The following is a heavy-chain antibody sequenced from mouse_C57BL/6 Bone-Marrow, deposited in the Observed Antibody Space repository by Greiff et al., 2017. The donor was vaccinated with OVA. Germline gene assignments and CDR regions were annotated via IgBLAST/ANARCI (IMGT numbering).Heavy chain of an antibody. CDR3: TRREDYYGAMDY. D-gene: IGHD1-1*01. J-gene: IGHJ4*01. CDR1: GYTFTDYE. V-gene: IGHV1-15*01. CDR2: IDPETGGT. Sequence: QVQLQQSGAELVRPGASVTLSCKASGYTFTDYEMHWVKQTPVHGLEWIGAIDPETGGTAYNQKFKGKAILTADKSSSTAYMELRSLTSEDSAVYYCTRREDYYGAMDYWGQGTSVTVSS.